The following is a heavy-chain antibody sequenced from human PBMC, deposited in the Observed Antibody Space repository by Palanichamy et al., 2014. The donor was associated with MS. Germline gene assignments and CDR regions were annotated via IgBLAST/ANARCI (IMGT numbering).Heavy chain of an antibody. CDR2: IYYSGST. V-gene: IGHV4-59*01. D-gene: IGHD6-13*01. J-gene: IGHJ4*02. CDR3: ARGSSSWMNDY. Sequence: IRQPPGKGLEWIGYIYYSGSTNYNPSLKSRVAISVDTSKNQFSLKLSSVTAADTAVYYCARGSSSWMNDYWGQGTLVTVSS.